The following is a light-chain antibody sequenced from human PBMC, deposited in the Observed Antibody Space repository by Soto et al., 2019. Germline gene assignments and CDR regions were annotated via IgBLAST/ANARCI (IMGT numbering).Light chain of an antibody. J-gene: IGLJ1*01. V-gene: IGLV1-47*01. Sequence: QSVLTQPPSVSGTPGQRVNISCSGSSSNIGRDYVYWYQQFPGTAPKLLIYRGNQRPSGVPDRFSGSKSGTSASLAISGLRSDDESDYYCCSYVGATTYVFGTGTKLTVL. CDR2: RGN. CDR1: SSNIGRDY. CDR3: CSYVGATTYV.